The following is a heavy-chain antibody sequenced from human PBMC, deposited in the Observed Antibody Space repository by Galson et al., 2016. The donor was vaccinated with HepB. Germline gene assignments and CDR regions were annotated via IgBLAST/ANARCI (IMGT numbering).Heavy chain of an antibody. CDR3: ARSGGSAGMH. Sequence: SETLSLTCSVSGGPISGAYWGWTRQPPGKGLEWIAYMRDSGNTTYNPSHKSRVTISVDTSINQFSLRLSSATAGDTAVYYCARSGGSAGMHWGQGTLVTVSS. CDR1: GGPISGAY. V-gene: IGHV4-59*08. D-gene: IGHD3-16*01. CDR2: MRDSGNT. J-gene: IGHJ1*01.